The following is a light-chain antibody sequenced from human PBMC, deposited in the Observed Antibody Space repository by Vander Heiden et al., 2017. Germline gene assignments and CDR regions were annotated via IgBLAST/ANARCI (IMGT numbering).Light chain of an antibody. V-gene: IGLV1-36*01. CDR2: NDD. Sequence: QPVLTQPPSVSQAPKQRVTISCSGSNSNVGNNGVNWYQHLPGKAPKLLIYNDDLLTSGVSDRFSGSRSGASASLAISGLKAEDEGDYYCASWYDSLNAVVFGGGTKLAVL. CDR3: ASWYDSLNAVV. CDR1: NSNVGNNG. J-gene: IGLJ2*01.